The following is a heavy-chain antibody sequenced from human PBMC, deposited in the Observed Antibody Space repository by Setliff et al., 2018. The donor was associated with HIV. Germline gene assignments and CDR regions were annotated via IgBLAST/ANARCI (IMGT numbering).Heavy chain of an antibody. V-gene: IGHV4-39*01. D-gene: IGHD5-12*01. CDR2: NYYSGST. J-gene: IGHJ6*03. CDR1: GGSISSNSYY. CDR3: ARQGGYSGYGFYYYFYYMDV. Sequence: PSETLSLTCTVSGGSISSNSYYWGWIRQPPGKGLEWIGSNYYSGSTYYNPSLKSRFTISVDTSKNHFSLTLSCVTAADTAVYYCARQGGYSGYGFYYYFYYMDVWGKGTTVTVSS.